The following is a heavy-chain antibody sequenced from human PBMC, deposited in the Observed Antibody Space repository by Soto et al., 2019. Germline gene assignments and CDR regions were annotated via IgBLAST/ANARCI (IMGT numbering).Heavy chain of an antibody. J-gene: IGHJ6*02. V-gene: IGHV3-30*18. CDR3: AKSAIAVAGHYYYYGMDV. CDR2: ISYDGSNK. Sequence: PGGSLRLSCAASGFTFSSYGMHWVRQAPGKGLEWVAVISYDGSNKYYADSVKGRFTISRDNSKNTLYLQMNSLRAEDTAVYYCAKSAIAVAGHYYYYGMDVWGQGTTVTVSS. CDR1: GFTFSSYG. D-gene: IGHD6-19*01.